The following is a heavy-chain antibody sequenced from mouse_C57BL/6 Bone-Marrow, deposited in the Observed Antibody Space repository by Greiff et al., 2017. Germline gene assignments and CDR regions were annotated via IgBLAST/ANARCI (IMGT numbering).Heavy chain of an antibody. D-gene: IGHD1-1*01. J-gene: IGHJ3*01. Sequence: VQLQQPGAELVRPGSSVKLSCKASGYTFTSYWMHWVKQRPIQGLEWIGNIDPSDSETHYNQKFKDKATLTVDKSSSTAYMQLSSLTSEDSAVYYCARRGYYYGSEGFAYWGQGTLVTVSA. CDR3: ARRGYYYGSEGFAY. CDR1: GYTFTSYW. V-gene: IGHV1-52*01. CDR2: IDPSDSET.